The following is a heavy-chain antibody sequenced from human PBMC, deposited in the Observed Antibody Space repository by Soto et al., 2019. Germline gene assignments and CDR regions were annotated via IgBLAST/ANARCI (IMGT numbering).Heavy chain of an antibody. CDR1: GGSFSGYY. D-gene: IGHD2-15*01. Sequence: QVQLQQWGAGLLKPSETLSLTCAVYGGSFSGYYWSWIRQPPGKGLEWIGEINHRGSTNYNPSLKSRVTISVDTSKNQFSLKLSSVTAADTAVYYCARGRGCSGGSCYPLWYYYYYMDVWGKGTTVTVSS. CDR3: ARGRGCSGGSCYPLWYYYYYMDV. V-gene: IGHV4-34*01. J-gene: IGHJ6*03. CDR2: INHRGST.